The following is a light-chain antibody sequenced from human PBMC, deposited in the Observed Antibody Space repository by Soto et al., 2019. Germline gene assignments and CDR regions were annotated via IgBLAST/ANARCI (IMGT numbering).Light chain of an antibody. J-gene: IGKJ1*01. Sequence: VVTQSPGTLSLSPGERATLSCRASQSVTSDYLAWYQQKPGQSPRLLMSGASRRATGVPVRFSGSGSGTDFTLTISRLEPEDFAVYYCQHYGHALWAFGQGTKVEIK. CDR1: QSVTSDY. V-gene: IGKV3-20*01. CDR2: GAS. CDR3: QHYGHALWA.